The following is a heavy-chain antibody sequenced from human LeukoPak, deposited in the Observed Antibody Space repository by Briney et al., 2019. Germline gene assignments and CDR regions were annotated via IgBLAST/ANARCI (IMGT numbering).Heavy chain of an antibody. CDR3: ARRYGSGSSGTFDY. J-gene: IGHJ4*02. Sequence: VKPSETLSLTCTVSGGSISSYYWSWIRQPPGKGLEWIAYIYYSGSTNYNPSLKSRVTISVDTSKNQFSLKLSSVTAADTAVYYCARRYGSGSSGTFDYWGQGTLVTVSS. CDR1: GGSISSYY. V-gene: IGHV4-59*01. CDR2: IYYSGST. D-gene: IGHD3-10*01.